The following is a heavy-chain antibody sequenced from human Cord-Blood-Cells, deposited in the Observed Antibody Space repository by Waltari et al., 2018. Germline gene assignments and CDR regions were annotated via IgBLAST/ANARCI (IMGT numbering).Heavy chain of an antibody. CDR2: IYYSGIT. CDR3: ARIPYLSSGYYYYYYYGMDV. J-gene: IGHJ6*02. Sequence: QLQLQESGPGLVKPSETLSLTCTVSGGSISSSSYYWGRIRQPPGKGLEWIGSIYYSGITYYNPSLKSRVTISVDTSKNQFSLKLSSVTAADTAVYYCARIPYLSSGYYYYYYYGMDVWGQGTTVTVSS. V-gene: IGHV4-39*01. CDR1: GGSISSSSYY. D-gene: IGHD3-22*01.